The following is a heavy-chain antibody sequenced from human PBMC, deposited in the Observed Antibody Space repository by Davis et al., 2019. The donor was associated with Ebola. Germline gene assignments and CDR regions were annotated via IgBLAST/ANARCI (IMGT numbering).Heavy chain of an antibody. CDR3: AKDGKMATIPYYYYYYGMDV. Sequence: GESPNPPRAAPGFTLSDYYMSWIRQAPGKGLEWVSYISSSCSTIYYADSVKGRFTISRDNAKNSLYLQMNSLRAEDTAVYYCAKDGKMATIPYYYYYYGMDVWGQGTTVTVSS. D-gene: IGHD5-24*01. CDR1: GFTLSDYY. J-gene: IGHJ6*02. V-gene: IGHV3-11*04. CDR2: ISSSCSTI.